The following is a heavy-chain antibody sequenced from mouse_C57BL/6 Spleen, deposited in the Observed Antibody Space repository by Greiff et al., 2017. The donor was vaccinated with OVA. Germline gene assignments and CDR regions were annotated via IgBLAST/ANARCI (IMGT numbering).Heavy chain of an antibody. CDR3: ARSEWGYGSSYVDY. CDR1: GYAFTNYL. Sequence: QVQLQQSGAELVRPGTSVKVSCKASGYAFTNYLIEWVKQRPGQGLEWIGVINPGSGGTNYNEKFKGKATLTADKSSSTAYMQLSSLTSEDSAVYFCARSEWGYGSSYVDYWGQGTTLTVSS. CDR2: INPGSGGT. J-gene: IGHJ2*01. D-gene: IGHD1-1*01. V-gene: IGHV1-54*01.